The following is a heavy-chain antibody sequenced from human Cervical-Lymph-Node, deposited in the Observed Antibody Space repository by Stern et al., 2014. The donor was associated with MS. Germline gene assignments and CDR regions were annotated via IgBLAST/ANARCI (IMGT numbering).Heavy chain of an antibody. CDR2: INSYESST. J-gene: IGHJ3*02. CDR1: GFTFSTYW. Sequence: EVQLVESGGGLVQPGGSLRLSCAASGFTFSTYWMHWVRQAPGKGLVWVSRINSYESSTTYSDSVKVRFSISRDNDKNSLYLQMNSLRAEDTAVYYCARGVMVAATYAYDIWGQGTMVTISS. D-gene: IGHD2-15*01. V-gene: IGHV3-74*01. CDR3: ARGVMVAATYAYDI.